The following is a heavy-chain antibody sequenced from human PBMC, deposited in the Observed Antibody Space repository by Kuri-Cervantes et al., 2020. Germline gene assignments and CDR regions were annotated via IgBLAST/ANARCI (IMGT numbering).Heavy chain of an antibody. Sequence: GGSLRLSCAASGFTFSSYSMNWVRQAPGKGLEWVAVISYDGSNKYYADSVKGRFTISRDNSKNTLYLQMNSLRAEDTAVYYCAKDTGEVDTAEIQPDYWGQGTLVTVSS. V-gene: IGHV3-30*18. D-gene: IGHD5-18*01. CDR2: ISYDGSNK. CDR3: AKDTGEVDTAEIQPDY. CDR1: GFTFSSYS. J-gene: IGHJ4*02.